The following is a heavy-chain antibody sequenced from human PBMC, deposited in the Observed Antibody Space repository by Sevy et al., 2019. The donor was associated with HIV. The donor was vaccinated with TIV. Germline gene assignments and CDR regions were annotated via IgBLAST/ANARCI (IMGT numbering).Heavy chain of an antibody. J-gene: IGHJ3*02. CDR3: ARDEFIVGPILGAFPI. CDR1: GFTLISYA. CDR2: ITGNGDST. D-gene: IGHD1-26*01. Sequence: GGSLRLSCKASGFTLISYAMNWVRQAPGEGLEWVSTITGNGDSTYYADSVKGRFTISRDNSKNTLFLQMNSLTAEDTAVYYCARDEFIVGPILGAFPIWGQGTMVTVSS. V-gene: IGHV3-23*01.